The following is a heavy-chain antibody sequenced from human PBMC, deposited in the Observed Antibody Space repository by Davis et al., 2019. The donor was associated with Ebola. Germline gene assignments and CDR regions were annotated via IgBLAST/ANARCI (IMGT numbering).Heavy chain of an antibody. CDR3: ARESRRWLVWLDIDY. Sequence: GGSLRLSCAASGFTFSSYWMSWVRQAPGKGLEWVANIKQDGSEKYYVDSVKGRFTISRDNAKNSLYLQMKSLRAEDTAVYYCARESRRWLVWLDIDYWGQGTLVTVSS. V-gene: IGHV3-7*03. D-gene: IGHD6-19*01. CDR1: GFTFSSYW. CDR2: IKQDGSEK. J-gene: IGHJ4*02.